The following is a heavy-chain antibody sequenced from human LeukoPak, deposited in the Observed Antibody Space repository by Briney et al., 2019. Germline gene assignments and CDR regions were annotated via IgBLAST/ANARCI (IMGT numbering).Heavy chain of an antibody. Sequence: GGSLRLSCAASGFTFDDYAMRWVRQAPGKGLECVSGISWNSGSIAYADSVKGRFTISRDNAKNSLYLQMNSLRAEDTALYYCAKGVRITMVRGAFDIWGQGTMVTVSS. CDR1: GFTFDDYA. CDR3: AKGVRITMVRGAFDI. V-gene: IGHV3-9*01. CDR2: ISWNSGSI. D-gene: IGHD3-10*01. J-gene: IGHJ3*02.